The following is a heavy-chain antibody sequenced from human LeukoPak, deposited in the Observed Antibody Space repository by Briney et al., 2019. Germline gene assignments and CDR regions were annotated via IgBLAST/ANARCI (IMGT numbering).Heavy chain of an antibody. CDR1: GFTFSNAW. Sequence: GGSLRLSCAASGFTFSNAWMNWVRQAPGKGLEWVGRIKSKTDGGTTDYAAPVKGRFTISRDDSKNTLYLQMNSLRAEDTAVYYCARDVLTPYCSSTSCYTIDHGMDVWGQGTTVTVSS. D-gene: IGHD2-2*02. J-gene: IGHJ6*02. CDR3: ARDVLTPYCSSTSCYTIDHGMDV. V-gene: IGHV3-15*07. CDR2: IKSKTDGGTT.